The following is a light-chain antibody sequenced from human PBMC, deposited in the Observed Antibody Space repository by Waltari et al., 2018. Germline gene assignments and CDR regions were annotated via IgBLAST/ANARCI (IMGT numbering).Light chain of an antibody. V-gene: IGKV3-11*01. CDR3: QQRSHWPPEYT. CDR2: GAS. CDR1: QSVFTS. J-gene: IGKJ2*01. Sequence: IVLTQSPATLALSPGESATLPCRASQSVFTSRAWYQQKPGQAPRLLIYGASSRATGIPARFSGSGSGTDFTLAISSLEPEDFAVYYCQQRSHWPPEYTFGQGTKLEIK.